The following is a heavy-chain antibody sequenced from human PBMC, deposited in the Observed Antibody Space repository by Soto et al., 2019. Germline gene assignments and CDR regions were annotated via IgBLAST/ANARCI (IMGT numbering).Heavy chain of an antibody. J-gene: IGHJ3*02. CDR3: ARDLKDIFDAFDI. CDR1: GFTFSSYS. D-gene: IGHD2-15*01. Sequence: LRLSCAASGFTFSSYSMNWVRQAPGKGLEWVSYISSSSSTIYYADSVKGRFTISRDNAKNSLYLQMNSLRAEDTAVYYCARDLKDIFDAFDIWGQGTMVTVSS. V-gene: IGHV3-48*01. CDR2: ISSSSSTI.